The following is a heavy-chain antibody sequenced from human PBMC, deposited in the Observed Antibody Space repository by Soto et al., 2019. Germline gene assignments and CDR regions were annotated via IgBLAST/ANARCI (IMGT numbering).Heavy chain of an antibody. Sequence: SETLSLTCTVSGGSIGSSSYYWGWIRQPPGKGLEWIGSIYYSGSTYYNPSLKSRVTISVDTSKNQFSLKLSSVTAADTAVYYCARHYGDYSIYYYGMDVWGQGTTVTVSS. D-gene: IGHD2-15*01. J-gene: IGHJ6*02. CDR3: ARHYGDYSIYYYGMDV. CDR2: IYYSGST. V-gene: IGHV4-39*01. CDR1: GGSIGSSSYY.